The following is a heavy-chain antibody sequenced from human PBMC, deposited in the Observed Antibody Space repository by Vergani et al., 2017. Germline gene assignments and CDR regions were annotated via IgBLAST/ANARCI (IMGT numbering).Heavy chain of an antibody. D-gene: IGHD3-9*01. Sequence: EVQLLESGGGLVQPGGSLRLSCAASGFTFSSYAMSWVRQAPGKGLEWVSAISGSGGSTYYADSVKGRFTISRDNSKNTLYLQMNSLRAEDTAVYYCAREAHYDILTGYSLNPNNWFDPWGQGTLVTVSS. J-gene: IGHJ5*02. V-gene: IGHV3-23*01. CDR1: GFTFSSYA. CDR3: AREAHYDILTGYSLNPNNWFDP. CDR2: ISGSGGST.